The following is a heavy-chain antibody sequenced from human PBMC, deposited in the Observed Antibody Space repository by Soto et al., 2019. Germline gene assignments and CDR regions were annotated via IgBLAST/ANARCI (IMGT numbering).Heavy chain of an antibody. CDR1: GFTFSSYA. CDR3: ARETLYSSSWSGPDY. Sequence: LRLSCAASGFTFSSYAMHWVRQAPGKGLEWVAVISYDGSNKYYADSVKGRFTISRDNSKNTLYLQMNSLRAEDTAVYYCARETLYSSSWSGPDYWGQGTLVTVSS. D-gene: IGHD6-13*01. CDR2: ISYDGSNK. J-gene: IGHJ4*02. V-gene: IGHV3-30-3*01.